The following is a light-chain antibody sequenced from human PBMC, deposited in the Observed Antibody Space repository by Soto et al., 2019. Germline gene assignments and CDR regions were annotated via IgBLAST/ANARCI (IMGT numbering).Light chain of an antibody. J-gene: IGLJ2*01. CDR3: SSYTSTSTFVV. CDR2: DVS. V-gene: IGLV2-14*01. Sequence: QSVLTQPASVSGSPGQSITITCTGTSSDVGGYNYVSWYQQHPGKAPKLMIFDVSDRHSGVSIRFSGSRSGNTATLTLSVLQAEDEADYYCSSYTSTSTFVVFGGGTKLTVL. CDR1: SSDVGGYNY.